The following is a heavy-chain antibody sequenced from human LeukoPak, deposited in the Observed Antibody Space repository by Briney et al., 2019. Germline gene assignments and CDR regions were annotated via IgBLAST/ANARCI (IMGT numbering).Heavy chain of an antibody. V-gene: IGHV4-39*01. CDR3: ARVLGTADAFDI. CDR2: IYYTGST. Sequence: SETLSLTCTVSGGSISSNGYYWGWIRQPPGKGLEWIGSIYYTGSTFDNPSLKSRVTILVDTSKNQFSLNLSSVTAADTAVYYCARVLGTADAFDIWGQGTMVTVSS. CDR1: GGSISSNGYY. J-gene: IGHJ3*02. D-gene: IGHD3-10*01.